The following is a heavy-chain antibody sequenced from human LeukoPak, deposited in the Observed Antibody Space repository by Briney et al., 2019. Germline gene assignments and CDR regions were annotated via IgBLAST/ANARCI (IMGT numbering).Heavy chain of an antibody. D-gene: IGHD3-22*01. CDR1: GGPISSYY. J-gene: IGHJ4*02. V-gene: IGHV4-59*01. Sequence: SETLSLTCTVSGGPISSYYWSLIRPPPGKGLEWIGYIYSSGSTNYNPSLKSRVTISVVTSKYQFSLKLSSVTAADTAVYYCARDSVDSSGSFYFDYWGKGTLVTVSS. CDR3: ARDSVDSSGSFYFDY. CDR2: IYSSGST.